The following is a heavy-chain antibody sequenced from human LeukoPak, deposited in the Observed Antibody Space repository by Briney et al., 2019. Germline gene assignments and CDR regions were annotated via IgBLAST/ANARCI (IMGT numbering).Heavy chain of an antibody. CDR3: AKDPRYCSSTRCFGA. J-gene: IGHJ5*02. D-gene: IGHD2-2*01. CDR1: GFTFSTYG. CDR2: ISYDGSNQ. Sequence: GGSLRLSCVASGFTFSTYGMHWVRQAPGKGLEWVAFISYDGSNQRYADSVKGRFIISRDNSKNTLYLQINSLRVEDTAVYYCAKDPRYCSSTRCFGAWGQGTLVTVSS. V-gene: IGHV3-30*18.